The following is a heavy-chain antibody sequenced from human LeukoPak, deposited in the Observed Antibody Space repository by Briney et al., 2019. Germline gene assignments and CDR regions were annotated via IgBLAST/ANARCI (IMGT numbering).Heavy chain of an antibody. CDR1: GFTFSSYA. CDR3: ARGGSGSYYKTFDY. V-gene: IGHV3-23*01. D-gene: IGHD3-10*01. J-gene: IGHJ4*02. CDR2: ISGSGGST. Sequence: GGSLRLSCAASGFTFSSYAMSWVRQAPGKGLEWVSAISGSGGSTYYADSVKGRFTISRDNSKNTLYLQMNSLRAEDTAVYYCARGGSGSYYKTFDYWGQGTLVTVSS.